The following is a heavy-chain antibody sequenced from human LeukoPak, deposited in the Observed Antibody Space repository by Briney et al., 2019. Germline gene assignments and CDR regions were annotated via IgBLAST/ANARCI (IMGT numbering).Heavy chain of an antibody. Sequence: TGGSLRLSCAASGFTFYNYAMSWVRQAPGKGLEWVSAITGSGTDTFHADSVKGRFTIPRDNSESTLYLQMNSLRAEDTATYYCAKGSSSSRPYYFDYWGQGTLVTVSS. V-gene: IGHV3-23*01. CDR3: AKGSSSSRPYYFDY. CDR1: GFTFYNYA. J-gene: IGHJ4*02. D-gene: IGHD6-6*01. CDR2: ITGSGTDT.